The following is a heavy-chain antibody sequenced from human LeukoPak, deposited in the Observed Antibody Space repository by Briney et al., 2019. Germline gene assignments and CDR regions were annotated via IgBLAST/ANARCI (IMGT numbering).Heavy chain of an antibody. D-gene: IGHD3-22*01. J-gene: IGHJ5*02. CDR2: IYTSGST. CDR3: VKSYYDSTGYSGWFDP. V-gene: IGHV4-61*02. Sequence: SETLSLTCTVSGGSFSSGRDYWNWIRQPAGKGLEWIGRIYTSGSTHYNPSLESRVTMSLDTSRNQVSLKLSSVTAADTAIYYCVKSYYDSTGYSGWFDPWGQGTLVTVSS. CDR1: GGSFSSGRDY.